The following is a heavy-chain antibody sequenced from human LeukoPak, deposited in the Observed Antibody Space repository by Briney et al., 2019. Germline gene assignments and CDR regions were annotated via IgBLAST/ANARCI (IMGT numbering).Heavy chain of an antibody. V-gene: IGHV3-21*01. CDR1: GFTFSGYS. CDR2: ISSSSSYM. CDR3: ALSRIAACFDY. Sequence: GGSLRLSCAASGFTFSGYSLTWVRQAPGKGLEWVSSISSSSSYMYYADSVKGRFTISRDNAKNSLYLQMNSLRAEDTAVYYCALSRIAACFDYWGQGTLVTVSS. J-gene: IGHJ4*02. D-gene: IGHD6-13*01.